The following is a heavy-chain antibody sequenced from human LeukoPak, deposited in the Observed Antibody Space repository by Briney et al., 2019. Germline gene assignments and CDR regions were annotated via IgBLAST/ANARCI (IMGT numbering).Heavy chain of an antibody. Sequence: GGSLRLSCEASGFTFSTYVMSWVRQAPGKGLEWVSAISGSGGSTYYADSVKGRFTISRDNSKNTLYLQMNSLRAEDTAVYYCAKVQRDFVVVVAATRDYYYYGMDVWGQGTTVTVSS. V-gene: IGHV3-23*01. J-gene: IGHJ6*02. CDR1: GFTFSTYV. D-gene: IGHD2-15*01. CDR3: AKVQRDFVVVVAATRDYYYYGMDV. CDR2: ISGSGGST.